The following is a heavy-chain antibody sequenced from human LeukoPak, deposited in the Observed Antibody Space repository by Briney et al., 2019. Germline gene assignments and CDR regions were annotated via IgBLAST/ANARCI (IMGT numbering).Heavy chain of an antibody. Sequence: GGSLRLSCAASGFTFSSYSMNWVRQGPQKGLEWVAYISGSSSNTSYGDSVRGRFTVSRDNAKNSLFLQMNSLRAEDTAVYYCARGISSGGYYGWGQGTLVTVSS. V-gene: IGHV3-48*01. CDR1: GFTFSSYS. J-gene: IGHJ4*02. CDR2: ISGSSSNT. D-gene: IGHD3-10*01. CDR3: ARGISSGGYYG.